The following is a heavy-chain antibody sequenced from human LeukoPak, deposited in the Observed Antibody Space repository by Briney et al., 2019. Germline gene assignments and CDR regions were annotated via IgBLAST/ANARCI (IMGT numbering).Heavy chain of an antibody. D-gene: IGHD2-15*01. CDR2: IYSGGST. CDR3: ARDYFSRAALLGYFDL. CDR1: GFSVSRNY. Sequence: PGGSLRLSCAASGFSVSRNYMSWVRQAPGEGLEWVSVIYSGGSTYYADSVKGRFTISRDDSKNTLYLQMNSLRAEDTAVYYCARDYFSRAALLGYFDLWGRGTLVTVSS. J-gene: IGHJ2*01. V-gene: IGHV3-53*01.